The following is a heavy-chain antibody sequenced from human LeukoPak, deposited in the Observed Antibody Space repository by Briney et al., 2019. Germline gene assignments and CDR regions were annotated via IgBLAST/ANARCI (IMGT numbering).Heavy chain of an antibody. Sequence: GGSLRLSCEGSGLTFGTSGMYWVRQAPGKGLVWVSRINSDGSSTTYADSVKGRFTIARDNAKNTVYLQMDSLRVEDTAVYYCTKFIGSPHCGGPNCPSDYWGQGTLVTVSS. CDR2: INSDGSST. CDR1: GLTFGTSG. D-gene: IGHD2-21*01. V-gene: IGHV3-74*01. J-gene: IGHJ4*02. CDR3: TKFIGSPHCGGPNCPSDY.